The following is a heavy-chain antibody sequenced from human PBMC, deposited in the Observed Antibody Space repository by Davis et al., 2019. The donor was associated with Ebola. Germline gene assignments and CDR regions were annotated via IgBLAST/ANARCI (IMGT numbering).Heavy chain of an antibody. J-gene: IGHJ6*02. V-gene: IGHV1-18*01. CDR3: ARCRERITIFGSARLYGMDV. CDR2: ISAYNGNT. Sequence: AASVKVSCKASGYTFTSYGISWVRQAPGQGLEWMGWISAYNGNTNYAQKLQGRVTMTTDTSTSTVYMELSSLRSEDTAVYYCARCRERITIFGSARLYGMDVWGQGTTVTVSS. D-gene: IGHD3-3*01. CDR1: GYTFTSYG.